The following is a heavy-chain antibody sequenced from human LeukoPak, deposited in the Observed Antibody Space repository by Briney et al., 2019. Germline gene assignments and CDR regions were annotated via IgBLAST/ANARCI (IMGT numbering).Heavy chain of an antibody. CDR1: GYTFTGYY. CDR3: ARDHCSGGSCYHFDP. D-gene: IGHD2-15*01. V-gene: IGHV1-2*02. J-gene: IGHJ5*02. CDR2: INPNSGGT. Sequence: ASVKVSCKASGYTFTGYYMHWVGQAPGQGLEWMGWINPNSGGTNYAQKFQGRVTMTRDTSISTAYMELSRLRSDDTAVYYCARDHCSGGSCYHFDPWGQGTLVTVSS.